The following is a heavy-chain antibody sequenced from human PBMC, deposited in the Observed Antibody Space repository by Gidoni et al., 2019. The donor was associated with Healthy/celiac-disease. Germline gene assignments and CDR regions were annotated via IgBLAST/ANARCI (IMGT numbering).Heavy chain of an antibody. Sequence: EVQLVESGGGLVQPGGSLRLSCSASGFTFSSYAMHWVRQAPGKGLEYVSAISSNGGSTYYADSVKGRFTISRDNSKNTLYLQMSSLRAEDTAVYYCASSGGYEVVPAAPPWYYGMDVWGQGTTVTVSS. CDR2: ISSNGGST. J-gene: IGHJ6*02. CDR1: GFTFSSYA. CDR3: ASSGGYEVVPAAPPWYYGMDV. V-gene: IGHV3-64D*08. D-gene: IGHD2-2*01.